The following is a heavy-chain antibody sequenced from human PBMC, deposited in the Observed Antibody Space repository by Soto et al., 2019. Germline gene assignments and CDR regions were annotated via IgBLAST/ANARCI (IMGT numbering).Heavy chain of an antibody. V-gene: IGHV1-69*06. Sequence: GASVKVSCKASGGTFSSYAISWVRQAPGQGLEWMGGIIPIFGTANYAQKFQGRATITADKSTSTAYMELSSLRSEDTAVYYCARTDYYGSGSSDYWRQGTLVTVSS. CDR2: IIPIFGTA. J-gene: IGHJ4*02. CDR3: ARTDYYGSGSSDY. CDR1: GGTFSSYA. D-gene: IGHD3-10*01.